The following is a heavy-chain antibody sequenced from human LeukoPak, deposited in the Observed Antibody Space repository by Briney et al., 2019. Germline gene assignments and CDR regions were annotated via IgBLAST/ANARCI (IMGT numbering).Heavy chain of an antibody. D-gene: IGHD3-10*02. CDR1: GGSISSYY. V-gene: IGHV4-59*12. CDR3: ARDGFLVRAFDI. J-gene: IGHJ3*02. Sequence: PSETLSLTCTVSGGSISSYYWSWIRQPPGKGLEWIGYIYYSGSTNYNPSLKSRVTISVDTSKNQFSLKLSSVTAADTAVYYCARDGFLVRAFDIWGQGTMVTVSS. CDR2: IYYSGST.